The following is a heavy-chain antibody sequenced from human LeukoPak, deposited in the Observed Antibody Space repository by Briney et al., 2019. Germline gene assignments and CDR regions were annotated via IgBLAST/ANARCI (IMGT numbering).Heavy chain of an antibody. CDR3: ARDHHDSSGYYSASDAFDI. Sequence: PSETLSLTCTVSGGSISTYYWSWIRQPPGKGLEWIGYIHYSGTTNYNPSLKNRVTISLDTSKNQFSLNLGSVTAADTAVYYCARDHHDSSGYYSASDAFDIWGQGTMVTVSS. D-gene: IGHD3-22*01. CDR1: GGSISTYY. CDR2: IHYSGTT. J-gene: IGHJ3*02. V-gene: IGHV4-59*12.